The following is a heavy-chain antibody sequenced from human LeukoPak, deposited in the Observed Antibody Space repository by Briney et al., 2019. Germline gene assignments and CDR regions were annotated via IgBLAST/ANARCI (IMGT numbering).Heavy chain of an antibody. CDR1: GFTFSSYA. J-gene: IGHJ6*03. CDR2: ISGSTSST. D-gene: IGHD3-10*01. CDR3: ARGFNYYYMDV. V-gene: IGHV3-23*01. Sequence: GGSLRLSCEASGFTFSSYAMSWVRQAPGKGLEWVSVISGSTSSTYYADSVKGRFTISRDNAKNSLYLQMNSLRAEDTAVYYCARGFNYYYMDVWGKGTTVTVSS.